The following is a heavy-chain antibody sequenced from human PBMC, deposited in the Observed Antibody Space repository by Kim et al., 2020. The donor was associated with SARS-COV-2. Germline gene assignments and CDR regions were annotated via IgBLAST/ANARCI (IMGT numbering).Heavy chain of an antibody. Sequence: SETLSLTCTVSGGSISSSSYYWGWIRQPPGKGLEWIGSIYYSGSTYYNPSLKSRVTISVDTSKNQFSLKLSSVTAADTAVYYCARHNYGGNLLFDYWGQGTLVTVSS. CDR2: IYYSGST. D-gene: IGHD4-17*01. CDR3: ARHNYGGNLLFDY. V-gene: IGHV4-39*01. J-gene: IGHJ4*02. CDR1: GGSISSSSYY.